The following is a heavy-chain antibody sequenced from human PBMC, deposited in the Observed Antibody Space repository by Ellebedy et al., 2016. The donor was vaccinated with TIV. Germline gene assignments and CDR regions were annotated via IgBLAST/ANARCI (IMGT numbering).Heavy chain of an antibody. J-gene: IGHJ3*01. V-gene: IGHV4-30-4*08. CDR3: ARGGGDRPHALDV. CDR1: GGSMISDDHY. D-gene: IGHD3-10*01. CDR2: IYYSGTT. Sequence: MPSETLSLTCTVSGGSMISDDHYWSWVRQPPGKGLEWIGYIYYSGTTYYNPSLKHRLIMSVDKSKSQVSLTLTSVTATDTAVYYCARGGGDRPHALDVWGQGTKVTVSS.